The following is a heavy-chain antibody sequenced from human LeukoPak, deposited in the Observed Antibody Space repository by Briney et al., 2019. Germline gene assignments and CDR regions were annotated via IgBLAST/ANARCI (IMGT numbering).Heavy chain of an antibody. V-gene: IGHV3-7*03. CDR1: GFTFSSYW. CDR2: IKQDGSEK. D-gene: IGHD6-13*01. J-gene: IGHJ4*02. CDR3: ARELGIAAAGTTGFDY. Sequence: GGSLRLSRAASGFTFSSYWMSWVRQAPGKGLEWVANIKQDGSEKYYVDSVKGRFTISRDNAKNSLYLQMNSLRAEDTAVYYCARELGIAAAGTTGFDYWGQGTLVTVSS.